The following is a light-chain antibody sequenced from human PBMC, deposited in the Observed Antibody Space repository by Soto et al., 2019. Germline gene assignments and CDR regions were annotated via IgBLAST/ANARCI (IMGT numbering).Light chain of an antibody. CDR2: VGTGGIVG. CDR1: SGYSDYK. V-gene: IGLV9-49*01. Sequence: QPVLTQTPSASASLGASVTLTCTLSSGYSDYKVDWYQQRPGKGPRFVMRVGTGGIVGSKGDGIPDRFSVLGSGLNRDLTIKNIQEEDESDYHCGADHGTGSNFVRVFGGGTKVTVL. J-gene: IGLJ2*01. CDR3: GADHGTGSNFVRV.